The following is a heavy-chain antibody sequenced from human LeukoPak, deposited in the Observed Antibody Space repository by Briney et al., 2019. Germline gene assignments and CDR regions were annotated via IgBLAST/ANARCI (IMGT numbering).Heavy chain of an antibody. J-gene: IGHJ4*02. CDR2: ISSSGSTI. V-gene: IGHV3-11*04. CDR3: ARGSPYYDILTGYFWD. CDR1: GFTFSDYY. D-gene: IGHD3-9*01. Sequence: GGSLRLSCAASGFTFSDYYMNWIRQAPGKGLEWVSYISSSGSTIYYADSVKGRFTISRDNAKNSLYLQMNSLRAEDTAVYYCARGSPYYDILTGYFWDWGQGTLVTVSS.